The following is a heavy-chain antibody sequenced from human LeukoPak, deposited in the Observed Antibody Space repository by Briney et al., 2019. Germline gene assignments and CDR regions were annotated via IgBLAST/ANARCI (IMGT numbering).Heavy chain of an antibody. Sequence: PGGSLRLSCAASGFTFDDYTMHWVRQAPGKGLEWVSLISWDGGSTYYADSVKGRFTISRDNSKNSLYLQMNSLRTEDTALYYCAKSIFGVVKGTYFDYWGQGTLVTVSS. D-gene: IGHD3-3*01. CDR2: ISWDGGST. V-gene: IGHV3-43*01. CDR1: GFTFDDYT. J-gene: IGHJ4*02. CDR3: AKSIFGVVKGTYFDY.